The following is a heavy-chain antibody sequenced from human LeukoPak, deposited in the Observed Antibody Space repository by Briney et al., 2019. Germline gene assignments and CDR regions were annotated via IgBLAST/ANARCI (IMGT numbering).Heavy chain of an antibody. CDR3: ARHVRGLFWYFDL. J-gene: IGHJ2*01. CDR1: NGFISRYY. D-gene: IGHD3-10*02. CDR2: IYYTGST. Sequence: SETLSLTCSVSNGFISRYYWTWIRQPPGKGLEWIGHIYYTGSTTHNRSLTGRATISLNPSKNQFSLILSSVTAADTAVYYCARHVRGLFWYFDLWGRGTLVTVSS. V-gene: IGHV4-59*08.